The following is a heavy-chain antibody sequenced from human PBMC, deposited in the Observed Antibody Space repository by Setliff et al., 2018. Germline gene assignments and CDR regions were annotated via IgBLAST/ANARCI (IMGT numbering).Heavy chain of an antibody. CDR2: ISISGGDT. J-gene: IGHJ4*02. CDR3: AKGSVPIVGTTYSFDY. CDR1: GFTFNSYG. Sequence: GGSLSLSCAASGFTFNSYGMSWVRQAPGKGLEWVSIISISGGDTYYADSVKGRFTISRDNSKNTLYLQMNSLRAEDTAVYYCAKGSVPIVGTTYSFDYWGQGTLVTVSS. V-gene: IGHV3-23*01. D-gene: IGHD1-26*01.